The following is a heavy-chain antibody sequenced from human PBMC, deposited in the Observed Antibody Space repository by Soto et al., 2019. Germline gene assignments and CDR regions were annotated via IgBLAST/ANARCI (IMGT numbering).Heavy chain of an antibody. D-gene: IGHD3-3*01. CDR1: GFNFSNYA. Sequence: EVQLLESGGDFKQPGGSLRLSCEGSGFNFSNYALNWVRQARGKRLAWVSVISGNSGTTYYAASVKGRFTISRDNSKNTLYLQMNSLRADDTAVYYWAKGLAITVYGVITPFDSWGQGNLVTVSS. J-gene: IGHJ4*02. V-gene: IGHV3-23*01. CDR2: ISGNSGTT. CDR3: AKGLAITVYGVITPFDS.